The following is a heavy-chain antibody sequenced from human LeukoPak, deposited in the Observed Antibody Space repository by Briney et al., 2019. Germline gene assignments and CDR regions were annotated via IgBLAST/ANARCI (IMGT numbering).Heavy chain of an antibody. CDR1: GGSISSGGYY. J-gene: IGHJ4*02. D-gene: IGHD3-10*01. CDR3: ARGVYYGSGSPSDC. CDR2: IYYSGST. V-gene: IGHV4-31*03. Sequence: PSETLSLTCTVSGGSISSGGYYWSWIRQHPGKGLEWIGYIYYSGSTYYNPSLKSRVTISVDTSKNQFSLKLSSVTAADTAVYYCARGVYYGSGSPSDCWGQGTLVTVSS.